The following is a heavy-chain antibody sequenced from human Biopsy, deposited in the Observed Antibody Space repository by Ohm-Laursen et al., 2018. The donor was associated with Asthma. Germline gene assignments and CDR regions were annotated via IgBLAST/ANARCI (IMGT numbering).Heavy chain of an antibody. CDR2: ISFDGSNK. CDR1: GFTFNNYG. Sequence: SLRLSCTASGFTFNNYGMHWVRQAPGKGLEWVAVISFDGSNKDYADSVNGRFTVSRDDSKNTLYPQMNSLRPDDTAVYYCARDVMEWYLPAFDFWGQGTLVTVSS. J-gene: IGHJ4*02. V-gene: IGHV3-30*03. D-gene: IGHD3-3*01. CDR3: ARDVMEWYLPAFDF.